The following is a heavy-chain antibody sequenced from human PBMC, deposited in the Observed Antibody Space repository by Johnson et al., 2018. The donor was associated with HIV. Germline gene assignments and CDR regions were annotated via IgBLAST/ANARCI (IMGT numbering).Heavy chain of an antibody. J-gene: IGHJ3*02. CDR3: AKTYSSSWYAFDI. CDR1: GFTISSYW. V-gene: IGHV3-7*02. CDR2: IKQDGSEK. Sequence: VQLVESGGGVVQPGRSLRLSCAASGFTISSYWMSWVRQAPGKGLEWVANIKQDGSEKYYVDSVKGRFTISRDNAKNTLYLQMNSLRAEDTAVYYCAKTYSSSWYAFDIWGQGTMVTVSS. D-gene: IGHD6-13*01.